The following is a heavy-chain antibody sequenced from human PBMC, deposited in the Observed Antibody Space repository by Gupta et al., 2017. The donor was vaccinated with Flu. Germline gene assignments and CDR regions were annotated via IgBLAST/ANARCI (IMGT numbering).Heavy chain of an antibody. Sequence: RQPPGKGLEWIGSAYYSGSAFYNPSLKSRITISVDTSKNQFSLKVTSVTAADTAVYYCASLQRGDYALYGMDVWGQGTRVTVS. V-gene: IGHV4-39*01. CDR3: ASLQRGDYALYGMDV. CDR2: AYYSGSA. D-gene: IGHD3-16*01. J-gene: IGHJ6*02.